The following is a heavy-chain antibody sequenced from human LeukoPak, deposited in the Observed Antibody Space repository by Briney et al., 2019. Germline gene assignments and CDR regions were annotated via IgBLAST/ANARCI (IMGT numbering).Heavy chain of an antibody. Sequence: SSETLSLTCTVSGGSISSSSYYWGWIRQPPGKGLEWIGSIYYSGSIYYNPSLKSRVTISVDTSKNQFSLKLSSVTAADTAVYYCARRGFYYYYYYMDVWGKGTTVTISS. V-gene: IGHV4-39*01. D-gene: IGHD5-12*01. CDR1: GGSISSSSYY. CDR3: ARRGFYYYYYYMDV. J-gene: IGHJ6*03. CDR2: IYYSGSI.